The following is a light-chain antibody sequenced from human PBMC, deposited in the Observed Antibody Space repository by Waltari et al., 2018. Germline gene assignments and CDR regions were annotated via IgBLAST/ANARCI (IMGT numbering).Light chain of an antibody. J-gene: IGLJ7*01. CDR2: ENT. CDR1: SSNIGNNY. V-gene: IGLV1-51*02. CDR3: GTWDSSLSGAV. Sequence: QSVLTQPPSVSAAPGQRVTISCSGGSSNIGNNYVSWYRQFPGTAPKLLSYENTERPSGITGRFSGSKSGTSATLDITGLQAGDEADYYCGTWDSSLSGAVFGGGTHLTVL.